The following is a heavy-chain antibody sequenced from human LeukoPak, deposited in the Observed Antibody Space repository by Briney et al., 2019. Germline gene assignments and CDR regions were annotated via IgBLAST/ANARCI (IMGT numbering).Heavy chain of an antibody. V-gene: IGHV4-39*01. CDR2: IYYSGST. CDR3: ARRGYCSSTSCLALYYFDY. D-gene: IGHD2-2*01. CDR1: GGSISSSSYY. J-gene: IGHJ4*02. Sequence: SETLSLTCTVSGGSISSSSYYWGWIRQPPGKGLEWIGSIYYSGSTYYNPSLKSRVTISVDTSKNQFSLKLSSVTAADTAVYYCARRGYCSSTSCLALYYFDYWGQGTLVTVSS.